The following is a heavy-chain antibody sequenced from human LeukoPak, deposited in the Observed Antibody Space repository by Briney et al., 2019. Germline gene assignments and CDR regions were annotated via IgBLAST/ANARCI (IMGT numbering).Heavy chain of an antibody. CDR1: GFTFSDYY. D-gene: IGHD6-13*01. Sequence: GGSLRLSCAASGFTFSDYYMSWIRQAPGKGLEWVSYISSSGSTIYYADSVKGRFTISRDNSKNTLYLQMDSLRAEDTALYYCAKVDGRITAARTPEYWGQGTLVTVSS. CDR2: ISSSGSTI. J-gene: IGHJ4*02. V-gene: IGHV3-11*01. CDR3: AKVDGRITAARTPEY.